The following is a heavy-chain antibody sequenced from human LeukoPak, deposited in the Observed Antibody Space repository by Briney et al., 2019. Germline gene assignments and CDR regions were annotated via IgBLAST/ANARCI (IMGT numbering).Heavy chain of an antibody. CDR2: ISGSGGSA. J-gene: IGHJ3*02. Sequence: GGSLRLSCAASGFTFSSYDMHWVRQAPGKGLEWVSGISGSGGSAYYADSVKGRLTISRDNSKNTLYLQMDSLRAEDTALYYCAKDYYYGSGSYPRGAFDIWGQGTMVTVSS. CDR3: AKDYYYGSGSYPRGAFDI. V-gene: IGHV3-23*01. CDR1: GFTFSSYD. D-gene: IGHD3-10*01.